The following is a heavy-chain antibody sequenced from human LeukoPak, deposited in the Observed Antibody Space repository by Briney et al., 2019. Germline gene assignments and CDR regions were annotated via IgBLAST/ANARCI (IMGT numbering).Heavy chain of an antibody. V-gene: IGHV1-18*01. J-gene: IGHJ4*02. D-gene: IGHD3-9*01. Sequence: ASVKVSCKASGYTFITHGLTWVRQAPGQGLEWMGWISAYNGNAIYAQTLQDRLTMTTDTSTSTAYLELRSLRSDDTAVYYCARGRLRYLDWTRAYSDYWGQGTLVTVSS. CDR1: GYTFITHG. CDR3: ARGRLRYLDWTRAYSDY. CDR2: ISAYNGNA.